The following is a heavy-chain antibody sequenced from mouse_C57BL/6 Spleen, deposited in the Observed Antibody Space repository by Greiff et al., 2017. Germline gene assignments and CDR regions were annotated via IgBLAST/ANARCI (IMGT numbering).Heavy chain of an antibody. CDR1: GYTFTSYW. J-gene: IGHJ1*03. CDR2: INPSNGGT. V-gene: IGHV1-53*01. D-gene: IGHD1-1*01. Sequence: QVQLKQPGTELVKPGASVKLSCKASGYTFTSYWMHWVKQRPGQGLEWIGNINPSNGGTNYNEKFKSKATLTVDKSSSTAYMQLSSLTSEDSAVYYCARKPSYYGSSYGYFDVWGTGTTVTVSS. CDR3: ARKPSYYGSSYGYFDV.